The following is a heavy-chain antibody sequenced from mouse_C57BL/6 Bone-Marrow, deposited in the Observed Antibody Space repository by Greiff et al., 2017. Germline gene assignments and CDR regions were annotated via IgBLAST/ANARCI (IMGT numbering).Heavy chain of an antibody. CDR2: IYPRSDNT. J-gene: IGHJ3*01. D-gene: IGHD2-4*01. V-gene: IGHV1-81*01. Sequence: QVQLQQSGAELARPGASVKLSCKASGYTFTSYGISWVKQRTGQGLEWIGEIYPRSDNTYYNEKFKGKATLTADKSSSTAYMELRSLTSEDSAVYFCARGGIYYDYDDPFAYWGQGTLVTVSA. CDR3: ARGGIYYDYDDPFAY. CDR1: GYTFTSYG.